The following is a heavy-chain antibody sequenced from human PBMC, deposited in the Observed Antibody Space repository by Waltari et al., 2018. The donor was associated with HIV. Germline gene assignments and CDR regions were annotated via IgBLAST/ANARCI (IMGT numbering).Heavy chain of an antibody. Sequence: QVQLVQSGAEVKKPGASVKVACKASGYTFTSYDIHWVRQATGQGLEWMGWMNPNSGNTGYAQKFQGRVTMTRNTSISTAYMELSSLRSEDTAVYYCATDTWIRDAFDIWGQGTMVTVSS. CDR3: ATDTWIRDAFDI. D-gene: IGHD5-18*01. CDR1: GYTFTSYD. CDR2: MNPNSGNT. J-gene: IGHJ3*02. V-gene: IGHV1-8*01.